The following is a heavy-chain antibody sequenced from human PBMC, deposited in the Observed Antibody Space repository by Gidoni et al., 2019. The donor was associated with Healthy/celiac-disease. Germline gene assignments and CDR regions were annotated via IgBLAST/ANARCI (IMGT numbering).Heavy chain of an antibody. Sequence: QVQPVESGGGVVQPGWSLRLPCAALGFTFSSYGMHWVRQAPGKGLEWVAVIWYDGSNKYYADSVKGRFTISRDNSKNTLYLQMNSLRAEDTAVYYCARGGVVVAATSPDGMDVWGQGTTVTVSS. CDR1: GFTFSSYG. CDR2: IWYDGSNK. V-gene: IGHV3-33*01. CDR3: ARGGVVVAATSPDGMDV. D-gene: IGHD2-15*01. J-gene: IGHJ6*02.